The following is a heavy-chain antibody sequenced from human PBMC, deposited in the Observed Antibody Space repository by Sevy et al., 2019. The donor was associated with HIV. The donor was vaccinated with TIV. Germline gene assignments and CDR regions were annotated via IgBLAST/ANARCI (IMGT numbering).Heavy chain of an antibody. Sequence: GGSLRLSCAASGFTFNNYAMTWVRQAPGKGLEWVSEISGNGGRTYYADSVKGRFTISRDNSKNTLYLQMNSLRAEDTAVYYCAKEAVANAFDIWGQGTMVTVSS. CDR2: ISGNGGRT. J-gene: IGHJ3*02. CDR1: GFTFNNYA. CDR3: AKEAVANAFDI. D-gene: IGHD2-21*01. V-gene: IGHV3-23*01.